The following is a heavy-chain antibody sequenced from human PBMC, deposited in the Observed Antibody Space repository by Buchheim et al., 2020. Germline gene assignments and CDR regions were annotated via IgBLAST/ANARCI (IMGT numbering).Heavy chain of an antibody. V-gene: IGHV3-33*01. CDR1: GFTFSSYG. CDR3: AREWARYYYDSSGYDY. D-gene: IGHD3-22*01. CDR2: IWYDGSNK. Sequence: QVQLVESGGGVVQPGRSLRLSCAASGFTFSSYGMHWVRQAPGKGLEWVAVIWYDGSNKYYADSVKGRFTISRDNSKNTLYLQMNSLRAEETAVYYCAREWARYYYDSSGYDYWGQGTL. J-gene: IGHJ4*02.